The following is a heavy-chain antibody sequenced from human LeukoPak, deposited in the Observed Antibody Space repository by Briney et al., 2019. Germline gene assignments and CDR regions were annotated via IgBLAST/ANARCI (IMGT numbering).Heavy chain of an antibody. Sequence: GGSLRLSCAASGFTFSSYSMSWVRQAPGKGLEWVANIKQDGSEKYYVDSVKGRFTISRDNAKNSLYLQMNSLRAEETAVYYCARERATAGRTNAFDIWGQGTMVTVSS. D-gene: IGHD6-13*01. CDR3: ARERATAGRTNAFDI. CDR1: GFTFSSYS. J-gene: IGHJ3*02. V-gene: IGHV3-7*01. CDR2: IKQDGSEK.